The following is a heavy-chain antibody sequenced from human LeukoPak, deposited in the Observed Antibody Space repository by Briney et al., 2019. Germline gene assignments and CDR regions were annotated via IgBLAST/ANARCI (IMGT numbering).Heavy chain of an antibody. CDR3: AKAPQWLVGKFDY. Sequence: PGGSLRLSCAASGFTFSSYAMSWVRQAPGKGLERVSAISGSGGSTYYADSVKGRFTISRDNSKNTLYLQMNSLRAEDTAVYYCAKAPQWLVGKFDYWGQGTLVTVSS. CDR1: GFTFSSYA. V-gene: IGHV3-23*01. J-gene: IGHJ4*02. D-gene: IGHD6-19*01. CDR2: ISGSGGST.